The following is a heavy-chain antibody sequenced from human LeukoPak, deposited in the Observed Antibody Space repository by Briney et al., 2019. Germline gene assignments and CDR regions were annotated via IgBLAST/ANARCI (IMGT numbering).Heavy chain of an antibody. D-gene: IGHD3-9*01. V-gene: IGHV4-59*01. CDR3: ARLTGYSSESWFDP. CDR1: GDSISSYY. Sequence: SETLSLTCTVSGDSISSYYWSWIRQPPGKGLEWIGYIYYSGSTNYNPSLKSRVTISVDTSKNQFSLKLSSVTAADTAVYYCARLTGYSSESWFDPWGQGTLVTVSS. CDR2: IYYSGST. J-gene: IGHJ5*02.